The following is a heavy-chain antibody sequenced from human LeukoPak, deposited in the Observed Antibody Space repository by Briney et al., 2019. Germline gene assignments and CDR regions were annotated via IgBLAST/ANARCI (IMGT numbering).Heavy chain of an antibody. CDR2: IYTSGST. Sequence: SETLSLTCTVSGGSISSGSYYWSWIRQPAGKGLEWIGRIYTSGSTNYNPSLKSRVTISVDTSKNQFSLKLSSVTAADTAVYYCARERAGHWVDYWGQGTLVTVSS. CDR1: GGSISSGSYY. J-gene: IGHJ4*02. D-gene: IGHD3-16*01. V-gene: IGHV4-61*02. CDR3: ARERAGHWVDY.